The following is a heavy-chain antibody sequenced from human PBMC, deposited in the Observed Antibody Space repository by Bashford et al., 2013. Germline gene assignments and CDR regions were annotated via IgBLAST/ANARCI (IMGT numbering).Heavy chain of an antibody. CDR1: GGSVSMGVSY. Sequence: SETLSLTCSVSGGSVSMGVSYWSWIRQSAGKGLEWIGRMYSRGNTNFNPSLKSRVTMSIDMSKNQFSLNLTSLTAADTAVYYCASGISDDWYFDLWGRGALVTVSS. CDR2: MYSRGNT. V-gene: IGHV4-4*07. J-gene: IGHJ2*01. CDR3: ASGISDDWYFDL. D-gene: IGHD1-14*01.